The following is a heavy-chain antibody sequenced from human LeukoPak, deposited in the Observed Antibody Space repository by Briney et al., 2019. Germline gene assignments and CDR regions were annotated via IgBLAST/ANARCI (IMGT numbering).Heavy chain of an antibody. CDR1: GFTFDDYG. D-gene: IGHD2-8*01. V-gene: IGHV3-20*04. Sequence: GGSLRLSCAASGFTFDDYGMSWVRQAPGKGLEWVSGINWNGGSTGYADSVKGRFTISRDNAKNSLYLQMNSLTAEDTALYYCARDAPDERFCTNGVCYMDVWGKGTTVTVSS. CDR3: ARDAPDERFCTNGVCYMDV. J-gene: IGHJ6*03. CDR2: INWNGGST.